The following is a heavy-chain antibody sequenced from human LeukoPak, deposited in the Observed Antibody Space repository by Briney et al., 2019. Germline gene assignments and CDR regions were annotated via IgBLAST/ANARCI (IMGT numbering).Heavy chain of an antibody. J-gene: IGHJ5*02. V-gene: IGHV1-3*01. CDR1: GYTFTGYY. CDR3: ARERGSYYDSSGYSP. CDR2: INAGNGNT. Sequence: ASVKVSCKASGYTFTGYYMHWVRQAPGQGLEWMGRINAGNGNTKYSQKFQGRVTITRDTSASTAYMELSSLRSEDTAVYYCARERGSYYDSSGYSPWGQGTLVTVSS. D-gene: IGHD3-22*01.